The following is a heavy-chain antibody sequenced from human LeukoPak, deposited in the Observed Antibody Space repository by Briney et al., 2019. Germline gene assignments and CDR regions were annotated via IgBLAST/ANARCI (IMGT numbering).Heavy chain of an antibody. Sequence: SETLSLTCAVYCGSFSGYYWSWIRQPPGKGLEWIGEINHSGSTNYNPSLKSRVTISVDTSKNQFSLKLSSVTAADTAVYYCARQDVSSSWYGDAFDIWGQGTMVTVSS. J-gene: IGHJ3*02. CDR3: ARQDVSSSWYGDAFDI. CDR2: INHSGST. V-gene: IGHV4-34*01. CDR1: CGSFSGYY. D-gene: IGHD6-13*01.